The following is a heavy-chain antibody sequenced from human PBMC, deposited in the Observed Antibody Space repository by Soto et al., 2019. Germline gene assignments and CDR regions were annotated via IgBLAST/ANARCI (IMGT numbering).Heavy chain of an antibody. J-gene: IGHJ4*02. Sequence: ASVKVSCKVSVYRLTELSMHWVRQAPGKGLEWMGGFDPEDGETIYAQKFQGRVTMTEDTSTDTAYMELSSLRSEDTAVYYCATPKSRYFDWFNYWGQGTLVTVSS. D-gene: IGHD3-9*01. CDR2: FDPEDGET. CDR3: ATPKSRYFDWFNY. CDR1: VYRLTELS. V-gene: IGHV1-24*01.